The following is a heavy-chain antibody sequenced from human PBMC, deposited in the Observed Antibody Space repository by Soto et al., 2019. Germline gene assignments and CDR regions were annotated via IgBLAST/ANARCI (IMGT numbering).Heavy chain of an antibody. CDR2: ISGSGSST. Sequence: GGPLRLSCTTSGFTFSNYAMSWVRQPPGKGLEWVSSISGSGSSTYYTDSVKGRFTISRDNSKNTLFLQMNTMRAEDTAVYYCAKNRYCSSTSCYGCYSWLDPWGQGTLITVSS. J-gene: IGHJ5*02. CDR1: GFTFSNYA. CDR3: AKNRYCSSTSCYGCYSWLDP. V-gene: IGHV3-23*01. D-gene: IGHD2-2*01.